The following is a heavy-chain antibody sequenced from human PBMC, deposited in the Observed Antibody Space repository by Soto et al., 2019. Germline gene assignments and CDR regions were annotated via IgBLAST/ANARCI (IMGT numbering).Heavy chain of an antibody. D-gene: IGHD4-4*01. V-gene: IGHV4-34*01. CDR2: INHSGST. J-gene: IGHJ4*02. CDR1: GGSFSGYY. CDR3: ARGGRGYSNYVSRSPKMFDY. Sequence: SETLSLTCAVYGGSFSGYYWSWIRQPPGKGLEWIGEINHSGSTNYNPSLKSRVTISVDTSKNQFSLKLSSVTAADTAVYYCARGGRGYSNYVSRSPKMFDYWGQGTLVTVSS.